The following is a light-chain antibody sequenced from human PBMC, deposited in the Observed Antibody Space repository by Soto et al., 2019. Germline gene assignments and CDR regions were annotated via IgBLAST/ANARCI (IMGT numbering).Light chain of an antibody. CDR3: QQYNNWPRT. Sequence: ETVLTQSPATLSLSPGEGATLSCRASHSISSNLAWYQQKPGQAPRLLIYGASTRATGIPARFSGSGSGTEFTLTINSLQSEDFAVYYCQQYNNWPRTFGQGTKVDI. J-gene: IGKJ1*01. CDR2: GAS. CDR1: HSISSN. V-gene: IGKV3-15*01.